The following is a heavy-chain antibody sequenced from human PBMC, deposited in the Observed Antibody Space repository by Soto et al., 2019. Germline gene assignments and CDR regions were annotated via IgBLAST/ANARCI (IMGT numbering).Heavy chain of an antibody. Sequence: HPGGSLRLSCAASGFTFSSYDMHWVRQATGKGLEWVSAIGTAGDTYYPGSVKGRFTISRENAKNSLYLQMNSLRAGDTAVYYCARGFLPMVRGVIRPRYYYYYGMDVWGQGTTVTVSS. CDR3: ARGFLPMVRGVIRPRYYYYYGMDV. V-gene: IGHV3-13*04. CDR2: IGTAGDT. CDR1: GFTFSSYD. D-gene: IGHD3-10*01. J-gene: IGHJ6*02.